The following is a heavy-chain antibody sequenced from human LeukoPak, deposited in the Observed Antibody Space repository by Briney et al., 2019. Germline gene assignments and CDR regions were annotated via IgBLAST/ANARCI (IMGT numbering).Heavy chain of an antibody. J-gene: IGHJ4*02. CDR1: GFTFNSYW. V-gene: IGHV3-7*01. CDR2: IKQDGSEK. CDR3: AREGIAAAGTFDY. Sequence: GGSLRLSCAASGFTFNSYWMSWVRQAPGKGLEWVANIKQDGSEKYYVDSVKGRFTISRDNAKNSLYLQMNSLRAEDTAVYYCAREGIAAAGTFDYWGQGTLVTVSS. D-gene: IGHD6-13*01.